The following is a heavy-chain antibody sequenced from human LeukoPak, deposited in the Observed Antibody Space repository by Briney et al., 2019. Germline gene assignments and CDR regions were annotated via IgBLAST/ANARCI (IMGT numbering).Heavy chain of an antibody. CDR1: GGTFSSYA. CDR3: ARELGGFFDP. CDR2: IIPILGIA. V-gene: IGHV1-69*04. Sequence: ASVKVSCKASGGTFSSYAISWVRQAPGQGLEWMGRIIPILGIANYAQKFQGRVTITADKSTSTAYMELSSLRSEDTAVYYCARELGGFFDPWAREPWSPSPQ. D-gene: IGHD3-16*01. J-gene: IGHJ5*02.